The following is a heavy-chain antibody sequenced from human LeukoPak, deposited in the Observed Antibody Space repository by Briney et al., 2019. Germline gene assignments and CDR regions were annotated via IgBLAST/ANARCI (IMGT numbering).Heavy chain of an antibody. J-gene: IGHJ4*02. CDR3: ARDPFYYGSGSDY. CDR1: GFTFSSYS. V-gene: IGHV3-21*01. D-gene: IGHD3-10*01. CDR2: TSSSSSYI. Sequence: GGSLRLSCAASGFTFSSYSMNCVRQAPGKGLEWVSSTSSSSSYIYYADSVKGRFTISRDNAKNSLYLQMNSLRAEDTAVYYCARDPFYYGSGSDYWGQGTLVTVSS.